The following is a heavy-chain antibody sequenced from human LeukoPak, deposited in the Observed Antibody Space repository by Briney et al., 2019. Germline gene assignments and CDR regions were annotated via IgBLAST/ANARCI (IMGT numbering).Heavy chain of an antibody. CDR1: GYTFTSYY. Sequence: ASVKVFCTASGYTFTSYYMHWVRQAPGQGLEWMGIINPSGGSTSYAQKFQGRVTMTRDTSTSTVYMELSSLRSEDTAVYYCARDGPRIAALGEDFDYWGQGTLVTVSS. CDR3: ARDGPRIAALGEDFDY. J-gene: IGHJ4*02. D-gene: IGHD6-6*01. CDR2: INPSGGST. V-gene: IGHV1-46*01.